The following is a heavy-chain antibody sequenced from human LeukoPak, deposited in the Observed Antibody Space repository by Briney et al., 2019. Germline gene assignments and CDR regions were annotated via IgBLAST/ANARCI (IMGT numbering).Heavy chain of an antibody. D-gene: IGHD6-19*01. CDR3: AKESSGGWYFDY. V-gene: IGHV3-23*01. Sequence: GGSLILSCAASGFTFSSNVMIWVRQAPGKGLEWVSSIPASGGSTYYADSVKGRFTISRDNSKNSLYLQMNSLRAEDTAVYYCAKESSGGWYFDYWGQGTLVTVSS. J-gene: IGHJ4*02. CDR1: GFTFSSNV. CDR2: IPASGGST.